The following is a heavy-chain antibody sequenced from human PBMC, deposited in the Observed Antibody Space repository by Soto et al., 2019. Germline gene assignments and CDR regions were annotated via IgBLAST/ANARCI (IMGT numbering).Heavy chain of an antibody. CDR3: ARLLDLELNWFDP. CDR2: IYYSGST. Sequence: QLQLQESGPGLVKPSETLSLTCTVSGGSISSSSYYWGWIRQPPGKGLEWIGSIYYSGSTYYNPSLKSRVTISVDTSKNQFSLRLSSMTAADTAVYYCARLLDLELNWFDPWGQGTRVTVSS. J-gene: IGHJ5*02. V-gene: IGHV4-39*01. D-gene: IGHD1-7*01. CDR1: GGSISSSSYY.